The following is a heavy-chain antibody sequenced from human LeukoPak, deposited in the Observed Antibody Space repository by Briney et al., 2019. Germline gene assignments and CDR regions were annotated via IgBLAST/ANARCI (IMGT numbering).Heavy chain of an antibody. CDR1: VGTLSSYA. D-gene: IGHD3-22*01. CDR3: ARGDSSIIDP. CDR2: IIPTLGIA. J-gene: IGHJ5*02. V-gene: IGHV1-69*04. Sequence: SVKVSCKASVGTLSSYAISWVRQAPGQGREWMGRIIPTLGIANYAQKFQGRVTITADKSTSTAYMELSSLRSEETAVSYCARGDSSIIDPWGQGTLVTVSS.